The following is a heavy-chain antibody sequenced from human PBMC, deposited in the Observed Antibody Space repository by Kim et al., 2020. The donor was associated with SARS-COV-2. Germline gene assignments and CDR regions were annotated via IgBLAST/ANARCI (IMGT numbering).Heavy chain of an antibody. CDR1: GYTFTNYA. J-gene: IGHJ4*02. D-gene: IGHD2-2*01. V-gene: IGHV7-4-1*02. Sequence: ASVKVSCKASGYTFTNYAMNWVRQAPGQGLEWMGWINANNGNTTYAQEFTGRITLSIDTSASTAYLQISSLKAEDTAVYYCARDAPSSRYAITDYMGQG. CDR3: ARDAPSSRYAITDY. CDR2: INANNGNT.